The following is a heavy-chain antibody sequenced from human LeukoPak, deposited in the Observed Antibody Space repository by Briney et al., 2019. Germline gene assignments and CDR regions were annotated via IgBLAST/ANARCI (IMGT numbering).Heavy chain of an antibody. Sequence: SETLSLTCTVSGGSISTYSCSWIRQPPGKGLEWIGFINYGETTNYNPSLKSRVTISIDTSKNQFSLKLTSVTAADTAVYYCARGRDYWGQGTLVTVSS. V-gene: IGHV4-59*01. CDR1: GGSISTYS. J-gene: IGHJ4*02. CDR3: ARGRDY. CDR2: INYGETT.